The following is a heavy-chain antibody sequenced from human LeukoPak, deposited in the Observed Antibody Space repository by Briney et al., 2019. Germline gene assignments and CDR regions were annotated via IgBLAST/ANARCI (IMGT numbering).Heavy chain of an antibody. CDR3: ARRGWFGEELGDAFDI. CDR1: GFTFNSYW. J-gene: IGHJ3*02. Sequence: GGSLRLSCAASGFTFNSYWMRRVRQAPGKGLEWVSGINWNGGSTGYADSVKGRFTISRDNAKNSLYLQMNSLRAEDTALYHCARRGWFGEELGDAFDIWGQGTMVTVSS. CDR2: INWNGGST. V-gene: IGHV3-20*01. D-gene: IGHD3-10*01.